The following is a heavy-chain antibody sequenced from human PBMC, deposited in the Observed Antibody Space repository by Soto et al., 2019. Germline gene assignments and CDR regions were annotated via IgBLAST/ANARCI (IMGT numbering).Heavy chain of an antibody. CDR1: GFTFSSYA. Sequence: EVQLLESGGGLVQPGGPLRLSCAASGFTFSSYAMSWVRQAPGKGLEWVSAISGSGGSTYYADSVKGRFTISRDNSKNTLYLQMNSLRAEDTAVYYCAKDPQSSGWYHYWGQGTLVTVSS. D-gene: IGHD6-19*01. CDR3: AKDPQSSGWYHY. J-gene: IGHJ4*02. V-gene: IGHV3-23*01. CDR2: ISGSGGST.